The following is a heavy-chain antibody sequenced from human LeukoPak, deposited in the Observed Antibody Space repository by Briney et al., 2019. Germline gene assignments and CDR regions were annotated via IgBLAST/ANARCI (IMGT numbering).Heavy chain of an antibody. D-gene: IGHD4-11*01. V-gene: IGHV3-21*01. CDR3: ARDRDMTTTYMDV. CDR2: ISSSSSYI. Sequence: GGSLRLSCAASGFTLSSYSMNWVRQAPVKGLEWVSSISSSSSYIYYADSVKGRFTISRDNAKNSLYLQMNSLRAEDTAVYYCARDRDMTTTYMDVWGQGTTVTVSS. CDR1: GFTLSSYS. J-gene: IGHJ6*02.